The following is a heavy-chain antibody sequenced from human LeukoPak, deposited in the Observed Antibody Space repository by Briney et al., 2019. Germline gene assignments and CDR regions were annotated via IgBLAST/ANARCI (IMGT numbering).Heavy chain of an antibody. D-gene: IGHD5-18*01. CDR3: ARIILGFSFGLDY. CDR2: IYPGDSDT. Sequence: GESLKISCGGSGYSFTTYWIAWVRQMPGKGLEWMGIIYPGDSDTRYSPSFQGQVTISGDKSISTAYLQWSSLKASDTAMYYCARIILGFSFGLDYWGQGTLVTVSS. CDR1: GYSFTTYW. V-gene: IGHV5-51*01. J-gene: IGHJ4*02.